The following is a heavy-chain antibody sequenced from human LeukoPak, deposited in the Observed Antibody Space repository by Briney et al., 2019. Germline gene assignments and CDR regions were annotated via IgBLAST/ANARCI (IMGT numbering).Heavy chain of an antibody. Sequence: PGGSLRLSCAASGFTVSSNYMSWVRRAPGKGLEWVSVIYSGGSTYYADSVKGRFTISRDNSKNTLYVQMNSLRAEDTAVYYCARVRGYSSSGFDYWGQGTLVTVSS. J-gene: IGHJ4*02. D-gene: IGHD6-13*01. CDR2: IYSGGST. CDR3: ARVRGYSSSGFDY. V-gene: IGHV3-53*01. CDR1: GFTVSSNY.